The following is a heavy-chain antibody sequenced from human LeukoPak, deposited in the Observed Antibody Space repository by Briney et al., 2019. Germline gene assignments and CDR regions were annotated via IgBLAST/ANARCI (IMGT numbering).Heavy chain of an antibody. Sequence: GGSLRLSCAASGFTFSTYAMSWVRQAPGKGLEWVSAISGSGGSTYYADSVKGRFTISRDNSKNTQYLQMNSLRAEDTAVYYCARTSSGLYAFDIWGQGTMVTVSS. V-gene: IGHV3-23*01. CDR1: GFTFSTYA. CDR3: ARTSSGLYAFDI. J-gene: IGHJ3*02. CDR2: ISGSGGST. D-gene: IGHD2-15*01.